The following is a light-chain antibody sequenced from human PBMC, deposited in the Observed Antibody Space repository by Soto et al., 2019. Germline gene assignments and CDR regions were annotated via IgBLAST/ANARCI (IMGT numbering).Light chain of an antibody. V-gene: IGLV1-40*01. CDR3: QSYDSSLSGGV. CDR2: GNS. J-gene: IGLJ3*02. Sequence: QSVLTQPPSVSGAPGQRVTISCTGSSSNIGAGYDVHWYQQLPGTAPKLLIYGNSNRPSGVPDRFSGSKSATSASLAITGLHAEDDADYYCQSYDSSLSGGVFGGGIKVTVL. CDR1: SSNIGAGYD.